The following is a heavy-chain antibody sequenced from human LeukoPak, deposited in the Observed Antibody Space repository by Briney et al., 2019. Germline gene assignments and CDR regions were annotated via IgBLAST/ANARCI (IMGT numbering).Heavy chain of an antibody. CDR2: IYYSGST. Sequence: SETLSLTCTVSGGSISSSSYYWGWIRQPPGKGLEWIGSIYYSGSTYYNPSLKSRVTICVDTSKNQFSLKLSSVTAADTAVYYCARHGGTTGIDAFDIWGQGTMVTVSS. CDR1: GGSISSSSYY. V-gene: IGHV4-39*01. J-gene: IGHJ3*02. D-gene: IGHD1-1*01. CDR3: ARHGGTTGIDAFDI.